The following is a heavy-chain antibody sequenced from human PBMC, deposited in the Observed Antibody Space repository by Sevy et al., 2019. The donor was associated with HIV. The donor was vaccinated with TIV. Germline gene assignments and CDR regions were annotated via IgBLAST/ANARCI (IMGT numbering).Heavy chain of an antibody. V-gene: IGHV3-9*01. J-gene: IGHJ4*02. CDR1: GFTFDDYA. CDR2: ISWNSGSI. CDR3: AKVAAPDSSSWVGDYFDY. D-gene: IGHD6-13*01. Sequence: GGSLRLSCAASGFTFDDYAMHWVRQAPGKGLEWVSGISWNSGSIGYADSVKGRFTISRDNAKNSLYLQMNSLRAEDTALYYCAKVAAPDSSSWVGDYFDYWGQGTLVTVSS.